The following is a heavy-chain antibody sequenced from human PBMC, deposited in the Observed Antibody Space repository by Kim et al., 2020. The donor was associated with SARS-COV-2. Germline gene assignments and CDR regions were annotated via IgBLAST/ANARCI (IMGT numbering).Heavy chain of an antibody. CDR2: INPNSGGT. Sequence: ASVKVSCKASGYTFTGYYMHWVRQAPGQGLEWMGWINPNSGGTNYAQKFQGRVTMTRDTSISTAYMELSRLRSDDTAVYYCARDLPYDFWSGYWPEHYYYYGMDVWGQGTTVTVSS. V-gene: IGHV1-2*02. CDR3: ARDLPYDFWSGYWPEHYYYYGMDV. J-gene: IGHJ6*02. D-gene: IGHD3-3*01. CDR1: GYTFTGYY.